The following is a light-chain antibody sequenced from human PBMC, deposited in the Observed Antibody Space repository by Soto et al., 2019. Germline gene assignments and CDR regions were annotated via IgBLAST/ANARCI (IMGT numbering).Light chain of an antibody. CDR1: QSVRSN. CDR3: QQYNNWPPST. V-gene: IGKV3-15*01. CDR2: GAS. Sequence: SPATLSVSPGERVTLSCRASQSVRSNLAWYQQKPGQSPRLLIYGASTRATGIPARFSGSGSGTEFTLTISSLQSEDFSVYYCQQYNNWPPSTFGQGTRLEI. J-gene: IGKJ5*01.